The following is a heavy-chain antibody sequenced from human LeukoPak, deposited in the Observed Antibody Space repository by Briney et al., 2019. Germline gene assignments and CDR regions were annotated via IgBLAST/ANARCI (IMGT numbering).Heavy chain of an antibody. V-gene: IGHV3-23*01. Sequence: GGSLRLSCAASGFTFSSYWMSWVRQAPGKGLEWVSAISGSGGSTYYADPVKGRFTISRDNSKNTLYLQMNSLRAEDTAVYYCANGKGYYYYMDVWGKGTTVTVSS. CDR2: ISGSGGST. D-gene: IGHD1-14*01. CDR1: GFTFSSYW. J-gene: IGHJ6*03. CDR3: ANGKGYYYYMDV.